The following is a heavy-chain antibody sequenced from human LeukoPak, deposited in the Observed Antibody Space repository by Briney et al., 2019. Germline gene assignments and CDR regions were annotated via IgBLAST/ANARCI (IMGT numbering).Heavy chain of an antibody. J-gene: IGHJ4*02. CDR2: INPNSGGT. CDR1: GYTFTGYY. Sequence: GASVKVSCKASGYTFTGYYIHWVRQAPGQALEWMGWINPNSGGTNYAQKFQGRVTMTRDTSITTAYMELSRLRSDDTAVYFCARDRYVARYFDYWGQGTLVTVSS. CDR3: ARDRYVARYFDY. D-gene: IGHD3-16*01. V-gene: IGHV1-2*02.